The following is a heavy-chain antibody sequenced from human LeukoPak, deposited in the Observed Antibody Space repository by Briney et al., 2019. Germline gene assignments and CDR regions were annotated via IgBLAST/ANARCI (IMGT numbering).Heavy chain of an antibody. CDR2: IYHSGST. V-gene: IGHV4-4*02. CDR1: GGSISSSNW. CDR3: ARDLGYGSGSHYYYGMDV. J-gene: IGHJ6*02. Sequence: SETLSLTCAVSGGSISSSNWWSWVRQPPGKGLEWIGEIYHSGSTNYNPSLKSRVTISVDTSKNQFSLKLSSVTAADTAVYYCARDLGYGSGSHYYYGMDVWGQGTTVTVSS. D-gene: IGHD3-10*01.